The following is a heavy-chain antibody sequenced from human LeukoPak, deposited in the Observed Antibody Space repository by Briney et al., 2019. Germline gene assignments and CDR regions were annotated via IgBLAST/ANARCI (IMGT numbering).Heavy chain of an antibody. CDR2: IIPIFGTA. V-gene: IGHV1-69*13. CDR3: AREKLGHSSWYAGVYFDY. D-gene: IGHD6-13*01. J-gene: IGHJ4*02. CDR1: GGSFSSEA. Sequence: ASVKVSCKAFGGSFSSEAISWVRQAPGQGLEWMGGIIPIFGTANYAQKFQGRVTITADESTSTAYMELSSLRSEDTAVYYCAREKLGHSSWYAGVYFDYWGQGTLVTVSS.